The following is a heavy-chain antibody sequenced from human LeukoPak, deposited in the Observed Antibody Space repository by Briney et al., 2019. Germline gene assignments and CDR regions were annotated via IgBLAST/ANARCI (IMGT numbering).Heavy chain of an antibody. V-gene: IGHV3-7*01. D-gene: IGHD3-3*01. J-gene: IGHJ6*03. CDR1: GFSFSSYS. CDR3: ARVPDSERGDFWSGYTYYYYYYMDV. CDR2: IKQDGSEK. Sequence: GGSLRLSCAASGFSFSSYSMNWVRQAPGKGLEWVANIKQDGSEKYYVDSVEGRFTISRDNAKNSLYLQMNSLRAGDTAVYYCARVPDSERGDFWSGYTYYYYYYMDVWGKGTTVTVSS.